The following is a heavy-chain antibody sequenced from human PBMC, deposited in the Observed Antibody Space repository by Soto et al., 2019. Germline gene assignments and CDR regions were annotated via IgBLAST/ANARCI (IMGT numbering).Heavy chain of an antibody. Sequence: SVKVSCKASGGTFSSYAISWVRQAPGQGLEWMGGIIPIFGTANYAQKFQGRVTITADESTGTAYMELSSLRSEDTAVYYCARDHPVDYDSSGYYYYFDYWGQGTLVTVSS. CDR2: IIPIFGTA. CDR3: ARDHPVDYDSSGYYYYFDY. CDR1: GGTFSSYA. V-gene: IGHV1-69*13. D-gene: IGHD3-22*01. J-gene: IGHJ4*02.